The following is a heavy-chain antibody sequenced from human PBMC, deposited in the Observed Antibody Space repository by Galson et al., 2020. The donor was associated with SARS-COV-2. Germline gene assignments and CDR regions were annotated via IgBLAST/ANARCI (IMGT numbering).Heavy chain of an antibody. CDR3: SRDQGYGSSWSSVEPFDH. D-gene: IGHD6-13*01. CDR1: GGSISTNNCF. J-gene: IGHJ4*02. CDR2: IYYGGTT. V-gene: IGHV4-39*07. Sequence: ASETLSLTCTVAGGSISTNNCFWGCLRQPPGKGLEWIGSIYYGGTTYYDPPLKSRLTISMDTSKNQFSLNLSSVTAADTAVYYCSRDQGYGSSWSSVEPFDHWGQGTLVTVSS.